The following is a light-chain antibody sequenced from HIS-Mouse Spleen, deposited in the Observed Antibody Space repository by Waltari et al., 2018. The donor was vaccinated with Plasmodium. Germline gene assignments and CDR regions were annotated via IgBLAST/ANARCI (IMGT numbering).Light chain of an antibody. V-gene: IGLV3-10*01. CDR3: YSTDSSGNHRV. CDR2: ADS. CDR1: ALPKKY. J-gene: IGLJ3*02. Sequence: SYELTQPPSVSVSPGQTARLTCPGDALPKKYAYWYPQKSGHAPVLVIYADSKRHTGIPERFSGSSSGTMATVTISGAQVEDEADYYCYSTDSSGNHRVFGGGTKLTVL.